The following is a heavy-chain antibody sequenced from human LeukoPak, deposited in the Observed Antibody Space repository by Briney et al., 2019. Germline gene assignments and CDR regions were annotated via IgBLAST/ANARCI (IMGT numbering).Heavy chain of an antibody. J-gene: IGHJ3*02. V-gene: IGHV1-69*05. CDR3: AREGIVGATDAFDI. Sequence: ASVKVSCKASGGTFSSYAISWVRQAPGQGLEWMGGIIPIFGTANYAQKFQGRVTITTDESTNTAYMELSSLRSEDTAVYYCAREGIVGATDAFDIWGQGTMVTVSS. CDR1: GGTFSSYA. CDR2: IIPIFGTA. D-gene: IGHD1-26*01.